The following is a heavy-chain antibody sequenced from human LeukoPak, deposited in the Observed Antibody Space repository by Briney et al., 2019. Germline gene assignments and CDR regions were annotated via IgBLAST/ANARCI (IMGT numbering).Heavy chain of an antibody. Sequence: GGSLRLSCTASGFTFGDYAMSWVRQAPGKGLEWVGFIRSKAYGGTTEYAASVKGRFTISSDDSKSIAYLQMNSLKTEDTAVYYCTRGQGSSWYTDAFDIWGQGTMVTVSS. CDR1: GFTFGDYA. D-gene: IGHD6-13*01. V-gene: IGHV3-49*04. J-gene: IGHJ3*02. CDR2: IRSKAYGGTT. CDR3: TRGQGSSWYTDAFDI.